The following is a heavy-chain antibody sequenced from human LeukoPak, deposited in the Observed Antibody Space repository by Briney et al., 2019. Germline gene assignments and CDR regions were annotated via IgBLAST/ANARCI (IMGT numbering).Heavy chain of an antibody. D-gene: IGHD5-12*01. J-gene: IGHJ4*02. CDR3: AKGSKHSGYDLRPFDY. CDR2: ISGSGDYT. Sequence: PGGSLGLSRAASGFTFSSYAMSWVRQAPGRGLEWVSTISGSGDYTYYADSVKGRFTISRDNSKNTLYLQMNSLRAEDTAVYYCAKGSKHSGYDLRPFDYWGQGTLVTVSS. V-gene: IGHV3-23*01. CDR1: GFTFSSYA.